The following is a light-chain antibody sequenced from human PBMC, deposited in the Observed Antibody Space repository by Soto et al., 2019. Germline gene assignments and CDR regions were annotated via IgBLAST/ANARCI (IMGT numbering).Light chain of an antibody. CDR1: ALPKQY. CDR2: KDS. J-gene: IGLJ1*01. Sequence: SYELTQPPSVSVSPGQTARITCSGDALPKQYAYWYQQKPGQAPVLVIYKDSERPSGIPERFSGSSSGTTVTLTISGVQAEDEADYYCQSTDSSGTYVFETGTKLTVL. V-gene: IGLV3-25*02. CDR3: QSTDSSGTYV.